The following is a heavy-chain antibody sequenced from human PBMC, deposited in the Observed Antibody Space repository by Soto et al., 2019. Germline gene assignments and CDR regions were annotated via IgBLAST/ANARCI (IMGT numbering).Heavy chain of an antibody. CDR1: GFTFSNYW. Sequence: GGSLRLSCAASGFTFSNYWIHWVRQPPGKGLVWVSRINGDGSSTAYADSVKGRFTISRDNARNMLFLQVNSLRAEDTALYFFVRATAVSIDSRGQGTQVTVSS. J-gene: IGHJ4*02. D-gene: IGHD2-2*01. CDR3: VRATAVSIDS. CDR2: INGDGSST. V-gene: IGHV3-74*03.